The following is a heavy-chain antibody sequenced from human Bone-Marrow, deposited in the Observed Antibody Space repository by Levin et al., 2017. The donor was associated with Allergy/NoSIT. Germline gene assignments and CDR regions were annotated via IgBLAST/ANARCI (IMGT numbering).Heavy chain of an antibody. J-gene: IGHJ4*02. CDR1: GFTFSSYD. V-gene: IGHV3-13*04. CDR3: ARVALPRYCTSTSCSDSGYYFDY. CDR2: IGTAADS. D-gene: IGHD2-2*01. Sequence: GESLKISCAASGFTFSSYDMHWVRQATGRGLEWVSAIGTAADSYYSGSVKARFTVSRDNAKNSFYLQMNSLRAGDTAVYYCARVALPRYCTSTSCSDSGYYFDYWGQGTLVTVSS.